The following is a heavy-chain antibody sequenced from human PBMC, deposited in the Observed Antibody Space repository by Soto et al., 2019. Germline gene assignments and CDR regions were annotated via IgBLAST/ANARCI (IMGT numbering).Heavy chain of an antibody. CDR1: GGTFSSYA. CDR2: IIPIFGTA. CDR3: ASDFYSNYDYYYYGMDV. Sequence: ASVKVSCKASGGTFSSYAISWVRQAPGQGLEWMGGIIPIFGTANYAQKFQGRVTITADKSTSTAYMELSSLRSEDTAVYYCASDFYSNYDYYYYGMDVWGLGTTVTVS. V-gene: IGHV1-69*06. D-gene: IGHD4-4*01. J-gene: IGHJ6*02.